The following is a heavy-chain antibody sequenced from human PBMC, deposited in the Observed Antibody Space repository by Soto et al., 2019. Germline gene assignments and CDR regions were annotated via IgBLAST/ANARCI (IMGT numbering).Heavy chain of an antibody. V-gene: IGHV1-18*01. CDR3: TRGGQLFAGNYFDY. D-gene: IGHD3-10*02. CDR1: GYTFTSDG. CDR2: ISNYNGDT. Sequence: QVQLVQSGAEVKKPGASVKVSCKASGYTFTSDGISWVRQAPGQGLEWMGWISNYNGDTNYAQKLQGRVTMTTDTSTSAAYMELRSLKSDDAAVYYCTRGGQLFAGNYFDYWGQGTLVTVSS. J-gene: IGHJ4*02.